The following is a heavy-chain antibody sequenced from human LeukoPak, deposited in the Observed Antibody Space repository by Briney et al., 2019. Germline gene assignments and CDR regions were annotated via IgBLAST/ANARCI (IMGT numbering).Heavy chain of an antibody. D-gene: IGHD2-15*01. Sequence: SETLSLTCTVSGGSISSDSYYWSWIRQPPGKGLEWIGYIYYSGSTNYNPSLKSRVTISVDTSKNQFSLKLSSVTAADTAVYYCARQGPPAFYYYMDVWGKGTTVTVSS. J-gene: IGHJ6*03. V-gene: IGHV4-61*01. CDR3: ARQGPPAFYYYMDV. CDR2: IYYSGST. CDR1: GGSISSDSYY.